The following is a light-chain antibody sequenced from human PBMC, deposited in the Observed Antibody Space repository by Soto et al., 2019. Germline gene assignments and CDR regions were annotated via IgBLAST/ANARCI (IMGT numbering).Light chain of an antibody. CDR2: GAS. V-gene: IGKV3-20*01. J-gene: IGKJ1*01. CDR3: QQYGGSPQT. CDR1: QSVSKY. Sequence: EIVLTQSPGTLALSPGEGATLSCRASQSVSKYLAWYQQKPGQAPRLLIYGASSRATGIPDSFSGSGYGTDFTLTISRLEPEDFAVYYCQQYGGSPQTFGQGTKVDIK.